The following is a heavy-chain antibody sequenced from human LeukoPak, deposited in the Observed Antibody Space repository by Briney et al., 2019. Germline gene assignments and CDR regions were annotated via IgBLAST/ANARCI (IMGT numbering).Heavy chain of an antibody. CDR2: IIPILGIA. D-gene: IGHD2-2*02. V-gene: IGHV1-69*02. CDR3: AILGYCSSSGCYTEGYIDY. Sequence: SVNVSCKPSGGTLSSYTISWVRQAPGQGREWMGRIIPILGIANYAQKFQGRVTITADKSTSTAYMEPSRLRSEETAVYYCAILGYCSSSGCYTEGYIDYWGQGTLVTVSS. J-gene: IGHJ4*02. CDR1: GGTLSSYT.